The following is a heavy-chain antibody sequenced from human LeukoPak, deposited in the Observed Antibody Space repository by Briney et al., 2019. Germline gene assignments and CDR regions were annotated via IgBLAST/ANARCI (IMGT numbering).Heavy chain of an antibody. CDR2: ISGSGGST. V-gene: IGHV3-23*01. CDR1: GFTFSSYA. J-gene: IGHJ5*02. CDR3: AKDGVVPAAIYRYNWFDP. Sequence: KPGGSLRLSCAASGFTFSSYAMGWVRQAPGKGLEWVSAISGSGGSTYYADSVKGRFTISRDNSKNTLYLQMNSLRAEDTAVYYCAKDGVVPAAIYRYNWFDPWGQGTLVTVSS. D-gene: IGHD2-2*02.